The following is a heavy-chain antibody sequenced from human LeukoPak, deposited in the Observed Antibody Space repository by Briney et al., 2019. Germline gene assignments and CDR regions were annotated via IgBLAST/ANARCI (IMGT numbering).Heavy chain of an antibody. CDR1: GFTFSSYS. J-gene: IGHJ4*02. Sequence: AGGSLRLSCAASGFTFSSYSMSWVRQAPGKGLEWVANIKQDGSEKYYVDSVKGRFTISRDNAKNSLYLQMNSLRAEDTAVYYCARDLSQSRWGQGTLVTVSS. CDR3: ARDLSQSR. CDR2: IKQDGSEK. V-gene: IGHV3-7*01.